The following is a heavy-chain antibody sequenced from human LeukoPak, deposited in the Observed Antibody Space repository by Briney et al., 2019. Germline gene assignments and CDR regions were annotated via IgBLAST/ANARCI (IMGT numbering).Heavy chain of an antibody. CDR2: IGTAGDT. Sequence: GGSLRLSCAASGFTFSSYDMHWVRQATGKGLEWVSAIGTAGDTYYPGSVKGRFTISRENAKNSLYLQMNSLRAGGTAVYYCASAPLDCSGGSCSYYFDYWGQGTLVTVSS. CDR3: ASAPLDCSGGSCSYYFDY. D-gene: IGHD2-15*01. J-gene: IGHJ4*02. CDR1: GFTFSSYD. V-gene: IGHV3-13*01.